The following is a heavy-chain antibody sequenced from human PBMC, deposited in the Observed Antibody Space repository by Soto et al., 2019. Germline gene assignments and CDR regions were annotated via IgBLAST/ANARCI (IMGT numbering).Heavy chain of an antibody. CDR3: ARTNIAARPGGMDV. V-gene: IGHV4-59*01. CDR1: GGSISDYY. Sequence: SETLSLTCTVSGGSISDYYWSWIRQPPGKGLEWIGYIYYRGNTNYDPSLKSRVTISRDTSKNQFSLKLSSVTAADTAVYYCARTNIAARPGGMDVWGQGTTVTVSS. D-gene: IGHD6-6*01. J-gene: IGHJ6*02. CDR2: IYYRGNT.